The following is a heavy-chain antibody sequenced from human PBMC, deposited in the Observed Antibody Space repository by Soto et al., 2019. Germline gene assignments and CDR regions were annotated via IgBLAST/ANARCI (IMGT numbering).Heavy chain of an antibody. D-gene: IGHD4-17*01. CDR1: GGSISSYY. CDR2: IYYSGST. J-gene: IGHJ5*02. CDR3: ARAKGVTTVTLYWFDP. Sequence: PSETLSLTCTVSGGSISSYYWSRIRQPPGKGLEWIGYIYYSGSTNYNPSLKSRVTISVDTSKNQFSLKLSSVTAADTAVYYCARAKGVTTVTLYWFDPWGQGTLVTVSS. V-gene: IGHV4-59*12.